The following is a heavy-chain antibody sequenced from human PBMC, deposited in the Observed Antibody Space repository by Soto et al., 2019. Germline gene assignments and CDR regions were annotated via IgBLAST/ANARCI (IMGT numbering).Heavy chain of an antibody. CDR2: ISANRGAT. J-gene: IGHJ4*02. D-gene: IGHD2-21*02. Sequence: QVQLEQSGAEVRKPGASVKVSCTASGYTFTTFYMYWVRQAPGQGLDWMGIISANRGATTYAQKFQGRVTVTRDTSTSTIDMELSSLSSEDTAVYYCARALLVTAPYFDYWGQGTLLTVSS. CDR3: ARALLVTAPYFDY. CDR1: GYTFTTFY. V-gene: IGHV1-46*01.